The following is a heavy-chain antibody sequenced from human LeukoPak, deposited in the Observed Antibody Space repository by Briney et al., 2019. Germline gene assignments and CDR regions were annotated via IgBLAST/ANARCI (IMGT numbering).Heavy chain of an antibody. CDR3: ARSTRSSGDFDY. J-gene: IGHJ4*02. D-gene: IGHD6-6*01. CDR2: IYYSGTT. V-gene: IGHV4-39*01. Sequence: SETLSLTCTGSGGSIRSSTHNWDWIRQPPGKGLEWTGNIYYSGTTYYNPSLQSRVTISVDTSKNQFSLNLNSVTAADTAVYYCARSTRSSGDFDYWGQGILVIVSS. CDR1: GGSIRSSTHN.